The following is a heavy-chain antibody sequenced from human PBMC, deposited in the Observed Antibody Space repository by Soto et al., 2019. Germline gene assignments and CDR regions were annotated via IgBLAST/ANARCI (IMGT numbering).Heavy chain of an antibody. CDR1: GFTFSSYA. CDR2: ISYDGSNK. D-gene: IGHD3-3*01. V-gene: IGHV3-30-3*01. CDR3: ARSYYDFWSGYYTNYYYGMDV. Sequence: GGSLRLSCAASGFTFSSYAMHWVRQAPGKGLEWVAVISYDGSNKYYADSVKGQFTISRDNSKNTLYLQMNSLRAEDTAVYYCARSYYDFWSGYYTNYYYGMDVWGQGTTVTVSS. J-gene: IGHJ6*02.